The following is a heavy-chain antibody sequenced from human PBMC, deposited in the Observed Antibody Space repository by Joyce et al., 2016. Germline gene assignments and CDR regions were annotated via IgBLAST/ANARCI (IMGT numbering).Heavy chain of an antibody. CDR1: GSIVSGYA. V-gene: IGHV3-30*04. Sequence: QEQLEESGGGVVQPGTSLRLSCTAYGSIVSGYAMNWVRQDPGKGLYWVAIISYDGPNKFYAGSVRGRFTISRDNYKNTLFLQMNSLTIEDAGVYYCARRSGIPAGRRPGAFDMWGQGTVVTVSS. D-gene: IGHD6-13*01. J-gene: IGHJ3*02. CDR2: ISYDGPNK. CDR3: ARRSGIPAGRRPGAFDM.